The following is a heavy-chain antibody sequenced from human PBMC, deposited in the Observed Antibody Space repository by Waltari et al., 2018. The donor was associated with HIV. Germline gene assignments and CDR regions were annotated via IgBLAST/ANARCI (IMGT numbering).Heavy chain of an antibody. CDR3: VRDSFGFDI. Sequence: QVRLQQSGPGVMKTSQTLSLTCDVSRDSLSSNTAAWNWVRWSPSRGLEWLGKTFYRSEWRFDYATLLQGRLSISVDISKNQFSLHLTSLNPEDTATYYYVRDSFGFDIWGQGT. J-gene: IGHJ4*03. D-gene: IGHD3-10*01. CDR1: RDSLSSNTAA. V-gene: IGHV6-1*01. CDR2: TFYRSEWRF.